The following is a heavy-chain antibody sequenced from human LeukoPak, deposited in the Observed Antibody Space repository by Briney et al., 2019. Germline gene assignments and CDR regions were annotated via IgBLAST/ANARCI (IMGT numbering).Heavy chain of an antibody. Sequence: SETLSLTCSVSGASITSHYWSWVRQPPGKRLEWIGYIYYSGSTNYNPSLQSRVTMSVDTSENQFSLKLSPVTAADTAVYYCARATTAYCTGGICPNFDYWGQGTLVTVSS. CDR2: IYYSGST. D-gene: IGHD2-8*02. CDR1: GASITSHY. J-gene: IGHJ4*02. CDR3: ARATTAYCTGGICPNFDY. V-gene: IGHV4-59*11.